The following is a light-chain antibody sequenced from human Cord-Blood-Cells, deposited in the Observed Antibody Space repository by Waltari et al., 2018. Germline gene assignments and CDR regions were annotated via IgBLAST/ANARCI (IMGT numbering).Light chain of an antibody. Sequence: QSALTQPRSVSGSPGQSVTISCTGTSSDVGCYNYVSWYQPHPGKAPKLMIYDVSKRPSGVPDRFSCSKSGHTASLTISGLQAEDEADYYCCSYAGSYTWVFGGGTKLTVL. V-gene: IGLV2-11*01. CDR1: SSDVGCYNY. CDR2: DVS. J-gene: IGLJ3*02. CDR3: CSYAGSYTWV.